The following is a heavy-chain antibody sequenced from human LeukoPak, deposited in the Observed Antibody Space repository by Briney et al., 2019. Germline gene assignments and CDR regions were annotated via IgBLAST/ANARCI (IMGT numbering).Heavy chain of an antibody. Sequence: SETLSLTCTVSGGSISSSSYYWGWIRQPPGKGLEWIGSIYYSGSTYYNPSLKSRVTISVDTSKNQFSLKLSSVTAADTAVYYCARHFFSSRRGVRFDPWGQGTLVTVSS. D-gene: IGHD2-8*01. J-gene: IGHJ5*02. CDR2: IYYSGST. V-gene: IGHV4-39*01. CDR3: ARHFFSSRRGVRFDP. CDR1: GGSISSSSYY.